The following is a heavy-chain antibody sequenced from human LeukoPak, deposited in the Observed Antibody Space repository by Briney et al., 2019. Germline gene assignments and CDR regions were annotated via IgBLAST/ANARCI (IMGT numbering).Heavy chain of an antibody. J-gene: IGHJ4*02. CDR1: GFTFSDYY. CDR3: TKYIAVSGTGFDY. V-gene: IGHV3-73*01. D-gene: IGHD6-19*01. Sequence: GWSLRLSCAASGFTFSDYYMSWIRQAPGKGLEWVGRIRSEANSYATAYAASVKGRFTISRDDSKNTAYLQMNSLKTEDTAVYYCTKYIAVSGTGFDYWGQGTLVTVSS. CDR2: IRSEANSYAT.